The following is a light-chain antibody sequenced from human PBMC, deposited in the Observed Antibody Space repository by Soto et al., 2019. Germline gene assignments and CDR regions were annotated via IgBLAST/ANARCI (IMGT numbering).Light chain of an antibody. Sequence: EIVMTQSPAALSLSPGEGVTLSCRASQSVGRSLAWYQQRPGQAPRLLISGASTRATGTPVRFSGIGSGTEFTLTISSLQSEDFVVYYCHQYYEWPLTFGGGTKVEIK. V-gene: IGKV3D-15*01. J-gene: IGKJ4*01. CDR2: GAS. CDR1: QSVGRS. CDR3: HQYYEWPLT.